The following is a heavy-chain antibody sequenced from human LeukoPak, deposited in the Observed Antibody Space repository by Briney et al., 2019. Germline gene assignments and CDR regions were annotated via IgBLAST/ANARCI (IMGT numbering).Heavy chain of an antibody. CDR1: GFTFSTYG. Sequence: GGSLRLSCAASGFTFSTYGMHWVRQAQGKGLEWVALIWYGGSNENYADSVKGRFTISRDNSRNTLYLQMNSLRGEDTAVYYCARGGLTIAEATTSWYLDYWGQGTLVTVSS. D-gene: IGHD1-26*01. V-gene: IGHV3-33*01. CDR2: IWYGGSNE. J-gene: IGHJ4*02. CDR3: ARGGLTIAEATTSWYLDY.